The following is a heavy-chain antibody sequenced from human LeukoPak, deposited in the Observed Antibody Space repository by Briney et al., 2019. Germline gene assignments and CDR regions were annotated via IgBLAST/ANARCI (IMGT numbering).Heavy chain of an antibody. J-gene: IGHJ3*02. Sequence: PGGSLRLSCAASEFSVKYNYMTWVRQAPGKGLEWVSLLYSAGSTNNADSVKGRFTISRDDSKNTVYLQMNSLRAEDTAVYYCARWTNFHAFDIWGQGTLVTVSS. CDR2: LYSAGST. CDR3: ARWTNFHAFDI. CDR1: EFSVKYNY. V-gene: IGHV3-53*01. D-gene: IGHD1-1*01.